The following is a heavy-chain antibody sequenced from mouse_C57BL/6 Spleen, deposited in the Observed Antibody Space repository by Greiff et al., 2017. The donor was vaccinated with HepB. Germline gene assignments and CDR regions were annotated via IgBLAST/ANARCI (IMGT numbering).Heavy chain of an antibody. J-gene: IGHJ2*01. Sequence: EVQLQQSGPELVKPGASVKMSCKASGYTFTDYNMHWVKQRHGKSLEWIGYINPNNGGTSYNQKFKGKATLTVNMSSSTSYMELRSLTSGESAVYYCARSGFLFDYWGQGTTLTVSS. CDR1: GYTFTDYN. V-gene: IGHV1-22*01. CDR3: ARSGFLFDY. D-gene: IGHD1-2*01. CDR2: INPNNGGT.